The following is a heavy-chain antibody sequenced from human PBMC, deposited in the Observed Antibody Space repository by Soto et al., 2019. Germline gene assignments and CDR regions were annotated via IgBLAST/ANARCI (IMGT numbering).Heavy chain of an antibody. J-gene: IGHJ6*03. V-gene: IGHV1-3*01. Sequence: GASVKVSCKASGYTFTSYAMHWVRQAPGQRLEWMGWINAGNGNTKYSQKFQGRVTITRDTSASTAYMELSSLRSEDTAVYYCARVVTTEYYMDVWGKGTTVTVSS. CDR1: GYTFTSYA. D-gene: IGHD4-17*01. CDR3: ARVVTTEYYMDV. CDR2: INAGNGNT.